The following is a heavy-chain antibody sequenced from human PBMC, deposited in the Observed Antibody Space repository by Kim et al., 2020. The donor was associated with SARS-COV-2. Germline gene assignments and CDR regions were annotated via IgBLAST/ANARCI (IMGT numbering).Heavy chain of an antibody. CDR3: ARDFSGPIAVAGTPLYHYYYGLDV. CDR1: GYIFATYG. D-gene: IGHD6-19*01. V-gene: IGHV1-18*01. CDR2: ISGHNGKT. Sequence: ASVKVSCKASGYIFATYGISWVRQAPGQGLEWMGWISGHNGKTKYAQKVQGRVTTTTDTSTSTAYMELRSLRSDDTAVYYCARDFSGPIAVAGTPLYHYYYGLDVWGQGTTLTVSS. J-gene: IGHJ6*02.